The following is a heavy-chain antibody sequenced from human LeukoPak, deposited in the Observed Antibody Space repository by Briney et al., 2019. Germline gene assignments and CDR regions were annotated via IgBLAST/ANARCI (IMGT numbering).Heavy chain of an antibody. CDR1: GYSFTNFY. CDR2: VNPSDGST. V-gene: IGHV1-46*01. D-gene: IGHD3-3*02. J-gene: IGHJ4*02. Sequence: ASVKVSCKTSGYSFTNFYIHWVRQAPGQGLEWIGMVNPSDGSTISAQKFQDRVNMTTDTSTRTVYMEMTGLTSDDTGIYYCARDAFWGQGTQVTVSS. CDR3: ARDAF.